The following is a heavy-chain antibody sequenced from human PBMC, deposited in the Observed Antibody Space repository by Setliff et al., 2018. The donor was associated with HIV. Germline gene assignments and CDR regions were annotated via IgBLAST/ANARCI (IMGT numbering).Heavy chain of an antibody. CDR2: IYDSGAT. D-gene: IGHD3-3*01. CDR1: GGSISGFY. V-gene: IGHV4-59*08. Sequence: PSETLSLTCTVSGGSISGFYWSWIRQSPGNGLEWIGWIYDSGATKYNPSLKSRVTISLDTSKSQFSLNLSSVTAADTAVYYCARAKTIGVSAVFFDPWGQGRPVTVSS. CDR3: ARAKTIGVSAVFFDP. J-gene: IGHJ5*02.